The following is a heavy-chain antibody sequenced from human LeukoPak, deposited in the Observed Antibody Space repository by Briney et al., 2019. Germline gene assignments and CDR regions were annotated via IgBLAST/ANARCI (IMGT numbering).Heavy chain of an antibody. CDR3: ARDRLLGT. J-gene: IGHJ3*01. Sequence: GGSLRLSCAASGFSFSNYAMHWVRQTPGKGLEWVAVISSDVSDTAYADSVKGRFTISRDNSRNTLNLQMNSLKTEDTAVYYCARDRLLGTWGQGTMVTVSS. CDR1: GFSFSNYA. V-gene: IGHV3-30-3*01. CDR2: ISSDVSDT. D-gene: IGHD1-26*01.